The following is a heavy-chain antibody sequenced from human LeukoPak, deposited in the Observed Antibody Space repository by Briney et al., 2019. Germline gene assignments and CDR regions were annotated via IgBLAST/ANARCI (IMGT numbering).Heavy chain of an antibody. CDR3: ARHGKPGYCSGGSCYWFDP. CDR2: ISYSGNT. CDR1: GGSISSYY. V-gene: IGHV4-59*08. Sequence: ETLSLTCTVSGGSISSYYWSWIRQPPGRRLEWIGYISYSGNTNYNPSLQSRVTISVDTSKNQFSLKLNSVTAADTAVYYCARHGKPGYCSGGSCYWFDPWGQGTLVTVSS. J-gene: IGHJ5*02. D-gene: IGHD2-15*01.